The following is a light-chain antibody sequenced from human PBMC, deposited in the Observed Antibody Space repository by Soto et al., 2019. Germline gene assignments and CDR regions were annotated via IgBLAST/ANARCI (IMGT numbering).Light chain of an antibody. V-gene: IGKV3-20*01. CDR2: DAS. CDR3: LQYGSTPLT. Sequence: EIVLTQSPGTLSLSPGERATLSCRASQSDGSNKLAWYQQKRGQAPRFLMYDASTRATGIPDRFSGSGSGTDFTLTISRLELEDFAVYYCLQYGSTPLTFGGGTKVEIK. J-gene: IGKJ4*01. CDR1: QSDGSNK.